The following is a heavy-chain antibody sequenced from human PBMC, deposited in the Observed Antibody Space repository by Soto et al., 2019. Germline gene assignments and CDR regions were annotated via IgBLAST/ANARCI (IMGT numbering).Heavy chain of an antibody. Sequence: SETLSLTCTVSGGSISSSSYYWGWIRQPPGKGLEWIGSIFYSGSTYYNPSLKSRVTISVDTSKNQFSLKLTSVTAADTAVYYCATLSGKGYWGQGTLVTVSS. J-gene: IGHJ4*02. V-gene: IGHV4-39*01. CDR1: GGSISSSSYY. CDR2: IFYSGST. CDR3: ATLSGKGY. D-gene: IGHD2-15*01.